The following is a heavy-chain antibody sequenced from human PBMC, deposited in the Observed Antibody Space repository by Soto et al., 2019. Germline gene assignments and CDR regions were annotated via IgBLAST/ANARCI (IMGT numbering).Heavy chain of an antibody. D-gene: IGHD2-15*01. CDR2: IYDSGST. Sequence: SETLSLTCTVSGGSISSYYWSWIRQPPGKGLEWIGYIYDSGSTNYNSSLKSRVTTSVDTSKNQFSLRLSSVTAADSAVYYCARGSGRYCNGGSCYQSRLEFWGLGMLVTVSS. J-gene: IGHJ4*02. V-gene: IGHV4-59*01. CDR3: ARGSGRYCNGGSCYQSRLEF. CDR1: GGSISSYY.